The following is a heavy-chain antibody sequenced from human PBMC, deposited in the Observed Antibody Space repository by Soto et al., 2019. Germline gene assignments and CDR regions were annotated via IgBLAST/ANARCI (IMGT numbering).Heavy chain of an antibody. V-gene: IGHV4-31*03. CDR3: ARSGYGYGPNPLLY. CDR1: GGSISSGGYY. Sequence: QVQLQESGPGLVKPSQTLSLTCTVSGGSISSGGYYWSWIRQHPGKGLEWIGYIDYSGSTYYNPSLKSRVTISVDTSKIQFSLKLSSVTAADTAVYYCARSGYGYGPNPLLYWGQGTLVTVSS. D-gene: IGHD5-18*01. CDR2: IDYSGST. J-gene: IGHJ4*02.